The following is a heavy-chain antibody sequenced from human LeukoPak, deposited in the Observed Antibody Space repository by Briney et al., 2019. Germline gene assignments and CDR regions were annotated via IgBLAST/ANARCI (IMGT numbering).Heavy chain of an antibody. Sequence: ASVKVSCKASGYTFASYYMHWVRQAPGQGLEWMGWINPYSGGTNYAQKFQGRVTMARDTSISTVYMELSGLRSDDTAIYYCARKSWFDPWGQGTVVIVSS. V-gene: IGHV1-2*02. CDR2: INPYSGGT. CDR3: ARKSWFDP. CDR1: GYTFASYY. J-gene: IGHJ5*02.